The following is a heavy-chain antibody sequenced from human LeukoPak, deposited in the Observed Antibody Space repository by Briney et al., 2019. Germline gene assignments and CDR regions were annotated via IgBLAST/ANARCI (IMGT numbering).Heavy chain of an antibody. Sequence: SETLSLTCAVYGGSFSGYYWSWIRQPPGKGLEWIGEINHSGSTNYNPSLKSRVTISVDTSKNQFSLKLSSVTAADTAVYYCARGRLPSMAARPPYFDYWGQGTLVTVSS. D-gene: IGHD6-6*01. J-gene: IGHJ4*02. CDR1: GGSFSGYY. V-gene: IGHV4-34*01. CDR2: INHSGST. CDR3: ARGRLPSMAARPPYFDY.